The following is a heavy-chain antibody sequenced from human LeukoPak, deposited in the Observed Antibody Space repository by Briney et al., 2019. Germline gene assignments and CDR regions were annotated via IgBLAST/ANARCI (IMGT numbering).Heavy chain of an antibody. J-gene: IGHJ4*02. Sequence: SETPSLTCTVSGGSISSYYWSWIRQPAGKGLEWIGRIYTSGSTNYNPSLKSRVTMSVDTSKNQFSLKLSSVTAADTAVYYCARDTPYDYVWGSYRPFDYWGQGTLVTVSS. CDR3: ARDTPYDYVWGSYRPFDY. D-gene: IGHD3-16*02. CDR1: GGSISSYY. V-gene: IGHV4-4*07. CDR2: IYTSGST.